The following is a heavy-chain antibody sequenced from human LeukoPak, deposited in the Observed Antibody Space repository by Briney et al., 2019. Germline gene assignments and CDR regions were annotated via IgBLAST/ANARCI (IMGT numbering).Heavy chain of an antibody. Sequence: SQTLSLTCAIPGDXVSSNSAAWNWIRQSPSRGLEWLGRAYYRSKWYNDYAVSVKCRITINPYTSKNQFSLQLNSVTPEDTAVYYCAREGVATIVGPLDYWGQGTLVTVSS. CDR1: GDXVSSNSAA. D-gene: IGHD5-12*01. CDR3: AREGVATIVGPLDY. J-gene: IGHJ4*02. CDR2: AYYRSKWYN. V-gene: IGHV6-1*01.